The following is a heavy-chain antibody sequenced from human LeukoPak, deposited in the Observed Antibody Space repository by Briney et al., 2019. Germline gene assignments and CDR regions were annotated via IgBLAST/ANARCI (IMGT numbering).Heavy chain of an antibody. CDR3: AKGVSPYYYDSSAPGYFDL. CDR2: IRYDGSNK. J-gene: IGHJ2*01. CDR1: GFTFSSYG. V-gene: IGHV3-30*02. Sequence: GGSLRLSCAASGFTFSSYGMHWVRQAPGKGLEWVAFIRYDGSNKYYADSVKGRFTISRDNSKNTLYLQMNSLRAEDTAVYYCAKGVSPYYYDSSAPGYFDLWGRGTLVTVSS. D-gene: IGHD3-22*01.